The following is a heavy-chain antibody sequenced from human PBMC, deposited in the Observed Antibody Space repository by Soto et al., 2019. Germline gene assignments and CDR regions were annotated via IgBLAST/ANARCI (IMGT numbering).Heavy chain of an antibody. Sequence: GGSLRLSCAASGFTFSSYSMNWVRQAPGKGLEWVSYISGSSSTIYYADSVKGRFTISRDNAKNSLYLQMNSLRDEDTAVYYCALPEYSSSSYGMDVWGQGTTVNVSS. J-gene: IGHJ6*02. CDR1: GFTFSSYS. V-gene: IGHV3-48*02. CDR2: ISGSSSTI. CDR3: ALPEYSSSSYGMDV. D-gene: IGHD6-6*01.